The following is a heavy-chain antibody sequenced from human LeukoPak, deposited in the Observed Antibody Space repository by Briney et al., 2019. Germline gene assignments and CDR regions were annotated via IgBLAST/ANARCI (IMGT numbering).Heavy chain of an antibody. D-gene: IGHD1-26*01. CDR1: GFTFSSYA. V-gene: IGHV3-23*01. CDR3: ARGWELLDWFDP. J-gene: IGHJ5*02. Sequence: GSLRLSCAASGFTFSSYAMSWVRQAPGKGLEWVSAISGSGGSTYYADSVKGRFTISRDNSKNTLYLQMNSLRAEDTAVYYCARGWELLDWFDPWGQGTLVTVSS. CDR2: ISGSGGST.